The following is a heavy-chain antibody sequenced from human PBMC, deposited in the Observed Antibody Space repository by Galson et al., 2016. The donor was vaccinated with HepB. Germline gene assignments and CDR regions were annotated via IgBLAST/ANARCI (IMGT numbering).Heavy chain of an antibody. CDR1: GFTFRNYA. CDR3: ASPIVGAPS. J-gene: IGHJ4*02. D-gene: IGHD1-26*01. V-gene: IGHV3-23*01. Sequence: SLRLSCAASGFTFRNYAMTWVRQAPGKGLEWVSGIGGSGSSTYYVDSVRGRFTISRDNSKNTLFLQMNSLRADDTAIYYCASPIVGAPSWGQGTLVTVSS. CDR2: IGGSGSST.